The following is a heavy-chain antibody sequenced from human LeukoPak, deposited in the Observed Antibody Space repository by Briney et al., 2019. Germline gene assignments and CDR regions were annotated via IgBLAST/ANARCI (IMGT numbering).Heavy chain of an antibody. CDR3: AKGAGPPWFDP. J-gene: IGHJ5*02. D-gene: IGHD6-19*01. CDR2: IFHSGST. CDR1: GYSLTSGYY. V-gene: IGHV4-38-2*02. Sequence: SETLSLTCTVSGYSLTSGYYWGWIRQPPGKGLEWIASIFHSGSTFYNPSVKSRVTISVDTSKNQFSLTLRSVTAADTAVYYCAKGAGPPWFDPWGQGTLVTVSS.